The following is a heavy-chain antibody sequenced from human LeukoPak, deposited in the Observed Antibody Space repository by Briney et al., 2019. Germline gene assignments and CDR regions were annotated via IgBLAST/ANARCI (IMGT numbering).Heavy chain of an antibody. D-gene: IGHD1-26*01. J-gene: IGHJ1*01. Sequence: QTGGSLRLSCAASGFTFSRYGMHWVRQAPGKGLEWAAIISYDGSKKYYADCVKGRFTISRDNSKSTLYLQMNSLRTEDMAVYFCARSIVGATNPSYFQDWGQGTLVIVSS. CDR3: ARSIVGATNPSYFQD. V-gene: IGHV3-30*03. CDR1: GFTFSRYG. CDR2: ISYDGSKK.